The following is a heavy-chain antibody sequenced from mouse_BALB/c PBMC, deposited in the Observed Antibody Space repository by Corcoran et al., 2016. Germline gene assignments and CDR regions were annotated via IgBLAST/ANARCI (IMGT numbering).Heavy chain of an antibody. CDR1: GCTFTNYG. D-gene: IGHD2-4*01. J-gene: IGHJ1*01. CDR3: ARRGDYYFDV. CDR2: INTYTGEP. V-gene: IGHV9-3-1*01. Sequence: QIQLVQSGPELKKPGGTVKISCKASGCTFTNYGMNWVKQAPGKGLKRMGWINTYTGEPTYADDFKGRFAFSLETSASTAYLQINNLKNEDTATYFCARRGDYYFDVWGAGTTVTVSS.